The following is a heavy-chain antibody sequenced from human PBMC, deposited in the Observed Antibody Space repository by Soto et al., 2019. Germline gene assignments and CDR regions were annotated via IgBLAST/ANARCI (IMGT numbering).Heavy chain of an antibody. CDR3: ASNHILTGYFP. V-gene: IGHV1-18*01. CDR1: GYTCTSYG. J-gene: IGHJ5*02. D-gene: IGHD3-9*01. Sequence: GASVKVSCKASGYTCTSYGISWVRQAPGQGLEWMGWISAYNGNTNYAQKLQGRVTMTTDTSTSTAYMELRSLRSDDTAVYYCASNHILTGYFPWGQGTLVTVSS. CDR2: ISAYNGNT.